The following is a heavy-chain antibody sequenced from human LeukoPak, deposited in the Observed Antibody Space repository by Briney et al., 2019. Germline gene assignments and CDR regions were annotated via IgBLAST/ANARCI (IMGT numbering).Heavy chain of an antibody. Sequence: SGGSLRLSCSASGFTFSNRAMYWVRQAPGKGLDCVATIKYDGSEKYYVDSVKGRFTISRDDAKNSLYLQMNSLRAEDTAVYYCARRNWFDPWGQGTLVIVSS. D-gene: IGHD2/OR15-2a*01. CDR2: IKYDGSEK. CDR1: GFTFSNRA. CDR3: ARRNWFDP. V-gene: IGHV3-7*05. J-gene: IGHJ5*02.